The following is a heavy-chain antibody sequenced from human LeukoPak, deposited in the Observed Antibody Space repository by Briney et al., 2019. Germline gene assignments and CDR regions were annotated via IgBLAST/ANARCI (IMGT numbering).Heavy chain of an antibody. CDR1: GGSFSGYY. Sequence: SETLSLTCAVYGGSFSGYYWSWIRQPPGKGLEWIGEINHSGSTNYNPSLKSRVTISVDTSKNQFSLKLSSVPAADTAVYYCARMGYYYDSSGYWEYFQHWGQGTLVTVSS. CDR2: INHSGST. CDR3: ARMGYYYDSSGYWEYFQH. J-gene: IGHJ1*01. V-gene: IGHV4-34*01. D-gene: IGHD3-22*01.